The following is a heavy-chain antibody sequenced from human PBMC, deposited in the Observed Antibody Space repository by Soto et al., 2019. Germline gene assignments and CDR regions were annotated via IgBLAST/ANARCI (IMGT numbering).Heavy chain of an antibody. Sequence: QVQLQESGPGLVKPSQTLSLTCTVSGGSIRSGVYYWSWIRQHPGEGLEWIGYIYHSGSTYFNPSLKSRVNISADTSKNQFSLKVNSVTAADTAVYYCARARRFGVAASPLEYWGQGTLVTVSS. D-gene: IGHD3-3*01. CDR3: ARARRFGVAASPLEY. J-gene: IGHJ4*02. CDR1: GGSIRSGVYY. CDR2: IYHSGST. V-gene: IGHV4-31*03.